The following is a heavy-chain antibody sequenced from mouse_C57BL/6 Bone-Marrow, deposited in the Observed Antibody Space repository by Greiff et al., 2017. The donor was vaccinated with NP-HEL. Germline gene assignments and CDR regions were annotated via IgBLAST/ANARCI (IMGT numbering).Heavy chain of an antibody. D-gene: IGHD1-1*01. J-gene: IGHJ3*01. CDR3: ARHYYGTRFAY. CDR1: GYTFTSYW. Sequence: QVQLQQPGAELVKPGASVKLSCKASGYTFTSYWMHWVKQRPGQGLEWIGMIHPNSGSTNYNEKFKSKATLTVDKSSSTAYMQLSSLTSEDSAVYYCARHYYGTRFAYWGQGTPVTVSA. CDR2: IHPNSGST. V-gene: IGHV1-64*01.